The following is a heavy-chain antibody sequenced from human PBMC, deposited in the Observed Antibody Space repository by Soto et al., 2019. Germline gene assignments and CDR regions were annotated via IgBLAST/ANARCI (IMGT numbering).Heavy chain of an antibody. D-gene: IGHD5-12*01. CDR1: GFTFSTYS. V-gene: IGHV3-21*01. Sequence: PGGSLRLSCVGSGFTFSTYSINWVRQAPGKGLEWVSSISSRSDIYYADSVKGRFTISRDNAKNSVSLQMNSLRAEDTAVYYCAREYSAWPLAYGLDVWGQGTTVTVSS. J-gene: IGHJ6*02. CDR2: ISSRSDI. CDR3: AREYSAWPLAYGLDV.